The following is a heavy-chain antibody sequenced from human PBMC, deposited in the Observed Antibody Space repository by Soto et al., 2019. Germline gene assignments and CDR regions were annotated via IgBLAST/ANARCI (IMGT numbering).Heavy chain of an antibody. J-gene: IGHJ6*02. CDR3: VKGSRGDYWYYYNGVDV. V-gene: IGHV3-64D*06. D-gene: IGHD3-10*01. CDR2: ISDTGGST. CDR1: GFTFNKYA. Sequence: EVQLVESGGGLVQPGGSLRLSCSASGFTFNKYAMHWVRQAPGTGLQYVSGISDTGGSTFHADSVKGRFTISRDDSKDTLFLQMSSLRADDTAVYYCVKGSRGDYWYYYNGVDVWGQGTTVTVSS.